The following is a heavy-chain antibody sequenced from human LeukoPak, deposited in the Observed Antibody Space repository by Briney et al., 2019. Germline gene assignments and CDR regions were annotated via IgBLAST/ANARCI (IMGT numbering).Heavy chain of an antibody. CDR2: IRYDGSNK. D-gene: IGHD3-9*01. CDR3: AKDLRYYDILTGYSRPGTY. V-gene: IGHV3-30*02. CDR1: GFTFSSYG. J-gene: IGHJ4*02. Sequence: GGSLRLSCAASGFTFSSYGMHWVRQAPGKGLEWGAFIRYDGSNKYYADSVKGRFTISRDNSKNTLYLQMNSLRAEDTAVYYCAKDLRYYDILTGYSRPGTYWGQGTLVTVSS.